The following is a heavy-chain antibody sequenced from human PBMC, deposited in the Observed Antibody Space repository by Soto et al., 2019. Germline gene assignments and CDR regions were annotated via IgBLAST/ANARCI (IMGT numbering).Heavy chain of an antibody. D-gene: IGHD6-13*01. J-gene: IGHJ5*02. CDR1: GGSVSSGSYY. CDR2: IYYSGST. V-gene: IGHV4-61*01. CDR3: ARNPRIAPLGCDWFDP. Sequence: QLQLQEPGPGLVKSSETLSLTCTVSGGSVSSGSYYWSWFRQPPGKGLEWIGYIYYSGSTNYNPSLKSRVTISVDTSKNQFSLKLSSVTAADTAVDYCARNPRIAPLGCDWFDPWGQGTLVTVSS.